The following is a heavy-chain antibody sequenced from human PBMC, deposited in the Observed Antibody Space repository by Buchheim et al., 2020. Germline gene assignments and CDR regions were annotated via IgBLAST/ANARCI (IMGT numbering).Heavy chain of an antibody. J-gene: IGHJ6*02. V-gene: IGHV4-31*01. D-gene: IGHD2-2*01. CDR2: IYYSGST. CDR1: GGSISSGGYY. Sequence: QVQLQESGPGLVKPSQTLSLTCTVSGGSISSGGYYWSWIRQHPGKGLEWIGYIYYSGSTYYNPSLKSPVTISVDTSKNTFSLKPSSVTAADTAVYYCARDRDPSTSWPRGWYYGMDVWGQGTT. CDR3: ARDRDPSTSWPRGWYYGMDV.